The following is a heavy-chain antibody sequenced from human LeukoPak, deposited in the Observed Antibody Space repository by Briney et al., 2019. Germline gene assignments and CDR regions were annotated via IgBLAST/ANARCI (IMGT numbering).Heavy chain of an antibody. CDR3: AKSGLAAAVSDYFDY. J-gene: IGHJ4*02. D-gene: IGHD6-13*01. V-gene: IGHV3-23*01. CDR2: ISGSGGST. Sequence: GGPLRLSCAASGFTFSSYAMSWVRQAPGKGLEWVSAISGSGGSTYYADSVKGRITISRDNSKNTLYLQMNSLRAEDTAVYYCAKSGLAAAVSDYFDYWGQGTPVTVSS. CDR1: GFTFSSYA.